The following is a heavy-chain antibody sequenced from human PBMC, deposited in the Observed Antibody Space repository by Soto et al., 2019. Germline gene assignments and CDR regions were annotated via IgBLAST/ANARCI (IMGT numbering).Heavy chain of an antibody. V-gene: IGHV1-18*01. CDR2: INPYNGHT. J-gene: IGHJ5*02. CDR3: ARGFTVGANDH. D-gene: IGHD4-4*01. Sequence: QVQLVQSGGEGKKPGASVKVSCKASGYTFNSFGLTWVRQAPGQGLEWLGWINPYNGHTNYAQMVQGRVAMTTDTSTSTAYMELSSLTFDDTAVYFCARGFTVGANDHWGQGTLVTVSS. CDR1: GYTFNSFG.